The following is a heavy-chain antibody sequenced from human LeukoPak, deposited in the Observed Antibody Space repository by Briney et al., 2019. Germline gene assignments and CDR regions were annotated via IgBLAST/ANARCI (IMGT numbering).Heavy chain of an antibody. D-gene: IGHD2-15*01. Sequence: SETLSLTCTVSGGSISSSSYYWGWIRQPPGKGLEWIGSIYYSGSTYYNPSLKSRITISVDTSKNQFSLKLSSVTAADTAVYYCARVAFWFDPWGQGTLVTVSA. CDR2: IYYSGST. V-gene: IGHV4-39*01. CDR3: ARVAFWFDP. CDR1: GGSISSSSYY. J-gene: IGHJ5*02.